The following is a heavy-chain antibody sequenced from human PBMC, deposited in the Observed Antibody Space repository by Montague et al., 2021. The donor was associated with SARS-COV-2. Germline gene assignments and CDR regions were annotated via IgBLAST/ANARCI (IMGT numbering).Heavy chain of an antibody. CDR3: GRAPDGSSGSFDC. CDR2: SYHDGRT. Sequence: SETLSLTCAVLGGSISTSNWWSCCRHPPGQGLQWSVDSYHDGRTNYNPSLKSRVTISLDKSKNQFSLKLTSVTAADTAIYYCGRAPDGSSGSFDCWGPGTLVTVSS. J-gene: IGHJ4*02. D-gene: IGHD3-22*01. CDR1: GGSISTSNW. V-gene: IGHV4-4*02.